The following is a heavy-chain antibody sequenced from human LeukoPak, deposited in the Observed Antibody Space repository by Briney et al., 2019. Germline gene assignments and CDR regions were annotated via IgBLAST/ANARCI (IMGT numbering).Heavy chain of an antibody. CDR3: AKVAEVGATGYYYYMDV. CDR2: ISSSGSTI. CDR1: GFTFSSYE. J-gene: IGHJ6*03. Sequence: GGSLRLSCAASGFTFSSYEMNWVRQAPGKGLEWVSYISSSGSTIYYADSVKGRFTISRDNSKNTLYLQMNSLRAEDTAVYYCAKVAEVGATGYYYYMDVWGKGTTVTISS. D-gene: IGHD1-26*01. V-gene: IGHV3-48*03.